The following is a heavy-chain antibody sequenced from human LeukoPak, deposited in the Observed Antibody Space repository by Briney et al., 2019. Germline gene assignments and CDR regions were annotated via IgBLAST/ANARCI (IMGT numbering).Heavy chain of an antibody. V-gene: IGHV1-46*01. CDR2: INPSGGST. J-gene: IGHJ4*02. CDR3: ARDRYYDSSGYSFDY. CDR1: GYTFTSYY. Sequence: ASVKVSCKASGYTFTSYYMHWVRQAPGQGLEWMGIINPSGGSTSYAQKFQGRVTMTTDTSTSTAYMELRSLRSDDTAVYYCARDRYYDSSGYSFDYWGQGTLVTVSS. D-gene: IGHD3-22*01.